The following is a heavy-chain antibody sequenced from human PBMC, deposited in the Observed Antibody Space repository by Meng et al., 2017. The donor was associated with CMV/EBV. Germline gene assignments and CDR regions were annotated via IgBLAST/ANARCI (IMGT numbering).Heavy chain of an antibody. CDR2: ISGSGGST. CDR3: AKDIKKADYYGSGFYGMDV. Sequence: GGSLRLSCAASGFTFSSYAMSWVRQAPGKGLEWVSAISGSGGSTYYADSVKGRFTISRDNSKNTLYLQMNSLRAEDTAVYYCAKDIKKADYYGSGFYGMDVWGQGTTVTVSS. D-gene: IGHD3-10*01. CDR1: GFTFSSYA. V-gene: IGHV3-23*01. J-gene: IGHJ6*02.